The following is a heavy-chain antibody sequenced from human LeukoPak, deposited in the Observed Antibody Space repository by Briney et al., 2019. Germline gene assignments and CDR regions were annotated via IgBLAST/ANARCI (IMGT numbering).Heavy chain of an antibody. J-gene: IGHJ4*02. V-gene: IGHV3-7*01. CDR1: GFTFSIYW. Sequence: QTGGSLRLSCAASGFTFSIYWMSWVRQAPGKGLEWVANIKQDGSEEYYVDSVKGRFTISRDNAKNSLYLQMNSLRADDTAVYYCARGHGSGSFDDYWGQGTLVTVSS. CDR2: IKQDGSEE. CDR3: ARGHGSGSFDDY. D-gene: IGHD3-10*01.